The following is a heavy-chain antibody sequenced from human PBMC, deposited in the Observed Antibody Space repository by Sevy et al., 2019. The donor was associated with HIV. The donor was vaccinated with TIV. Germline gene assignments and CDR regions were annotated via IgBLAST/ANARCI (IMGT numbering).Heavy chain of an antibody. J-gene: IGHJ4*02. Sequence: SETLSLTCTVSGGSITSLYWNWIRQPPGKGLEWIANIYYNGHINYNPSLKSRVTLSFDTSKNQFSLRLSSVTAADTAMYYCAGENAWGRGYSWGQGTLVTVSS. CDR3: AGENAWGRGYS. CDR1: GGSITSLY. D-gene: IGHD1-26*01. V-gene: IGHV4-59*08. CDR2: IYYNGHI.